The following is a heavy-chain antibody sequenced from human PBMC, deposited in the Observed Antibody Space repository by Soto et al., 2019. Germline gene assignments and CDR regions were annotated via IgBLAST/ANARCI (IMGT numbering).Heavy chain of an antibody. CDR1: GYTFTSYA. J-gene: IGHJ4*02. V-gene: IGHV1-3*01. CDR3: ATQPEIARPTLSFYY. CDR2: INAGNGNT. D-gene: IGHD6-13*01. Sequence: QVQLVQSGAEVKEPGASVKVSCKASGYTFTSYAMHWVRQAPGQRLEWMGWINAGNGNTKYSQKFQGRVTITRDTSASTAYMELSSLRSEDTAVYYCATQPEIARPTLSFYYWGQGTLVTVSS.